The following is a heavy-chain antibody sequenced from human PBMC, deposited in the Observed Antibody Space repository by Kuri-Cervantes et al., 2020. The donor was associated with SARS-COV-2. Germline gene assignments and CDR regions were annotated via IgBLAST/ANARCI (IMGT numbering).Heavy chain of an antibody. CDR1: GFTFSDHY. J-gene: IGHJ1*01. V-gene: IGHV3-7*01. CDR3: ARGSTYYDFWGGYYTGEYFQH. D-gene: IGHD3-3*01. Sequence: GGSLRLSCAASGFTFSDHYMDWVRQAPGKGLEWVANIKQDGSEKYYVDSVKGRFTISRDNAKNSLYLQMNSLRAEDTAVYYCARGSTYYDFWGGYYTGEYFQHWGQGTLVTVSS. CDR2: IKQDGSEK.